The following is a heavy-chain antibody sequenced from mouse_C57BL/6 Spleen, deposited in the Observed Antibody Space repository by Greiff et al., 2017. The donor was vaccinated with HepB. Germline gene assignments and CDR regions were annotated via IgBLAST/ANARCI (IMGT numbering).Heavy chain of an antibody. Sequence: DVMLVESGGGLVQPGGSLSLSCAASGFTFTDYYMSWVRQPPGKALEWLGFIRNKANGYTTEYSASVKGRFTISRDNSQSILYLQMNALRAEDSATDYCARSGGYYYAMDYWGQGTSVTVSS. V-gene: IGHV7-3*01. J-gene: IGHJ4*01. CDR3: ARSGGYYYAMDY. CDR1: GFTFTDYY. CDR2: IRNKANGYTT.